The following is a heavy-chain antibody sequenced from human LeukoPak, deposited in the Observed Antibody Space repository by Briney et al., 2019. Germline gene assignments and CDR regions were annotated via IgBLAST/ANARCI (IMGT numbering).Heavy chain of an antibody. J-gene: IGHJ6*03. V-gene: IGHV4-61*02. CDR1: GGSISSGSYY. CDR2: IYTSGST. CDR3: ARAGWLQPSYYYYYMDV. Sequence: SETLSLTCTVSGGSISSGSYYWSWIRQPAGKGLEWIGRIYTSGSTNYNPSLKSRVTISVDTSKNQFSLKLSSVTAADTAVYYCARAGWLQPSYYYYYMDVWGKGTTVTVSS. D-gene: IGHD5-24*01.